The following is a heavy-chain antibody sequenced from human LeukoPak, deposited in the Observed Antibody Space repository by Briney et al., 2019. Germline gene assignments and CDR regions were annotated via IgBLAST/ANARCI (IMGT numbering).Heavy chain of an antibody. V-gene: IGHV4-39*02. CDR3: AKGGIQLWLPYYYYYMDV. CDR2: IYYSGST. Sequence: SETLSLTCTVSGGSISSSSYYWGWIRQPPGKGLEWLGSIYYSGSTYDNPSLKSRVTISEDTSKNQFSLKLSSVTAADTAVYYCAKGGIQLWLPYYYYYMDVWGKGTTVTVSS. D-gene: IGHD5-18*01. J-gene: IGHJ6*03. CDR1: GGSISSSSYY.